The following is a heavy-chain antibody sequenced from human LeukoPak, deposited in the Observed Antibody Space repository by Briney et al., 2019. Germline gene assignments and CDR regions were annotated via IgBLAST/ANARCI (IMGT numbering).Heavy chain of an antibody. CDR1: GGSISNYY. J-gene: IGHJ2*01. CDR3: ARAKTNAYWNFDL. CDR2: IYSSGST. Sequence: SETLSLTCTVSGGSISNYYWSWIRQSPEKGLEWIGHIYSSGSTNYNPSLKSRVTISVDTSKNQFSLNLSSVTAADTAVYYCARAKTNAYWNFDLWGRGTLVTVSS. V-gene: IGHV4-4*09. D-gene: IGHD1-1*01.